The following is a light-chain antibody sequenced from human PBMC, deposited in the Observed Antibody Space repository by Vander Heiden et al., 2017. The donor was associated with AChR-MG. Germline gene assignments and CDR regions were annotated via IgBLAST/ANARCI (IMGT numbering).Light chain of an antibody. CDR3: QTWGTGIRV. CDR1: SGHSSNA. J-gene: IGLJ3*02. Sequence: QLVLTQSPSASASLGASVKLTCTLSSGHSSNAIAWHQQQPEKGPRYLMKLNSDGSHNKGDGSPDRFSGSSSGAERYLTISSLQSEDEADYYCQTWGTGIRVFDGGTKLTVL. CDR2: LNSDGSH. V-gene: IGLV4-69*01.